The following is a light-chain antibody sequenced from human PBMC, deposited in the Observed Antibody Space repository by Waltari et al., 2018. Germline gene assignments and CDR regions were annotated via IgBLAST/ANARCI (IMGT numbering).Light chain of an antibody. J-gene: IGLJ2*01. CDR2: DVS. Sequence: QSALTQPASVSGSPGQSLPISCTGINGHVGGYYYVSWYQQYPGKAPQLLFYDVSHRPSGVSSRFSASKSGNTASLTISGLQTEDEADYYCTSYRSTNTRVIFGGGTKLAVL. CDR1: NGHVGGYYY. CDR3: TSYRSTNTRVI. V-gene: IGLV2-14*03.